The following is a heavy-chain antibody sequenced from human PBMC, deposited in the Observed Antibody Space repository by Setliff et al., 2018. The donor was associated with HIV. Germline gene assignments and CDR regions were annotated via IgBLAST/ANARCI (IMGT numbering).Heavy chain of an antibody. D-gene: IGHD1-26*01. V-gene: IGHV4-59*08. J-gene: IGHJ6*03. CDR2: IFDSGST. CDR3: ARGARLLAAYSDRWDYFYMAV. CDR1: GGSINSYY. Sequence: PSETLSLTCTVSGGSINSYYWSWIRQPPGKGLEWIGYIFDSGSTNYNPSFESRVTISVDTSKNQFSLKLSSVTAADTAGYYCARGARLLAAYSDRWDYFYMAVWGKGTTVTVSS.